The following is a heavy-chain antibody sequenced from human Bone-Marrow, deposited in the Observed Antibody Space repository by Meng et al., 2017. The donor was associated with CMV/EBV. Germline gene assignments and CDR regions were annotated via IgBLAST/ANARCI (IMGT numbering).Heavy chain of an antibody. J-gene: IGHJ5*02. CDR1: DDSISSYY. V-gene: IGHV4-59*01. CDR2: IYNSGST. Sequence: SETLSLTCSVSDDSISSYYWSWIRQPPGKGLEWIGDIYNSGSTNYNPSLQSRVITSVDTSKNQFSLKVRSVTAADTAVYYCARVLSGWLDPWGQGTLVTVSS. CDR3: ARVLSGWLDP.